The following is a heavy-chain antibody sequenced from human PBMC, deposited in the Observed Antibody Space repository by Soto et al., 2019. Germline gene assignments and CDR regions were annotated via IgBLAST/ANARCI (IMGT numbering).Heavy chain of an antibody. V-gene: IGHV1-18*01. CDR1: GYTFSNYG. J-gene: IGHJ5*02. Sequence: QVQLVQSGGEVKRPGASVKVSCKTSGYTFSNYGITWVRQAPGQPLEWLGWISLYSDGATYAQKFQGRVSMTKDTSTPTAYMELRTLRSDDTAVYYCARVVPGAEAWFGPWGQGTLVTVSS. CDR3: ARVVPGAEAWFGP. CDR2: ISLYSDGA. D-gene: IGHD2-2*01.